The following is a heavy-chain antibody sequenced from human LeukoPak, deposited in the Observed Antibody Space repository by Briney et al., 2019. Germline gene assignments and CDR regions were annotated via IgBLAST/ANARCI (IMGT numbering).Heavy chain of an antibody. V-gene: IGHV3-53*01. D-gene: IGHD5-24*01. CDR3: AREATITRFGY. CDR2: IYSGGST. J-gene: IGHJ4*02. CDR1: GFTVSSNY. Sequence: SGGSLRLSCAASGFTVSSNYMSWVRQAPGKGLEWVSVIYSGGSTYYADSVKGRFTISRDNSKNTLYLQMNSLRAEDTAVYYCAREATITRFGYWGRGTLVTVSS.